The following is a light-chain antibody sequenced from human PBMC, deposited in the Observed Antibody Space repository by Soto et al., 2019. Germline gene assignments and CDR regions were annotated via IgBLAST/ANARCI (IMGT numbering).Light chain of an antibody. V-gene: IGKV3-20*01. Sequence: EIVLTQSPGTLSLSPGERATLSCRASQSVSSSYLAWYQQKPGQAPRLLIYGASSRATGIPDRFSGSGSGTEFSLTISSLQSEDFAVYYCQQYSKWPITFGQGTRL. CDR1: QSVSSSY. CDR3: QQYSKWPIT. J-gene: IGKJ5*01. CDR2: GAS.